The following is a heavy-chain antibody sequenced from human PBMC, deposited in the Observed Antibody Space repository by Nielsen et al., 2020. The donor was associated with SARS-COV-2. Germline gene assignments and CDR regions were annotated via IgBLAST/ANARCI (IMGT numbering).Heavy chain of an antibody. CDR2: ISGSGGGA. J-gene: IGHJ4*02. D-gene: IGHD6-13*01. V-gene: IGHV3-23*01. CDR3: AKDSGPIAAAATGLDS. Sequence: GGSLGLSCAASGFTFSDYAMTWVRPAPGKGLEWVSTISGSGGGAYHADSVMGRFNTSRDNSKKTLYLQMNSLRGEDTALYYCAKDSGPIAAAATGLDSWGQGTLVTVSS. CDR1: GFTFSDYA.